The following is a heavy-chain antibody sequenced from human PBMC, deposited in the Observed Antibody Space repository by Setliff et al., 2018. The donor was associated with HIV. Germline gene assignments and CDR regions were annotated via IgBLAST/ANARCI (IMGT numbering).Heavy chain of an antibody. CDR3: AREHCSGGSCNGFDI. CDR1: GGSISTSY. Sequence: KASETLSLTCTVSGGSISTSYWNWIRQPPGKGLEWIAYIYISGTTNYNPSLKSRVTISLDTSRNQFSLKLGSVTAADTAMHYCAREHCSGGSCNGFDIWGQGTMVTVSS. D-gene: IGHD2-15*01. V-gene: IGHV4-4*09. CDR2: IYISGTT. J-gene: IGHJ3*02.